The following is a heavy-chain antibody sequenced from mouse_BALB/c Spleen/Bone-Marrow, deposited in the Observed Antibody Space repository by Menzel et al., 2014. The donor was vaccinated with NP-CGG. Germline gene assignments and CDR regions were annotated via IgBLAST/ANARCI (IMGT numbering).Heavy chain of an antibody. D-gene: IGHD2-4*01. CDR2: IFPGDGDT. CDR1: GYVFSSYW. V-gene: IGHV1-80*01. J-gene: IGHJ4*01. Sequence: QVQLKESGAELVRPGSSVKISCKASGYVFSSYWMNWVKQRPGQGLEWIGQIFPGDGDTNYNGQFKGKATLTADRSSRTAFMQLSSLTSEDSAVYFCARGDFDYDFTMDYWGQGTSVTVSS. CDR3: ARGDFDYDFTMDY.